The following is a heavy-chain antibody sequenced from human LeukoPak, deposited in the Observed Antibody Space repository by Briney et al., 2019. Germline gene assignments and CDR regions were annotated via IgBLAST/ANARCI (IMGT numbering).Heavy chain of an antibody. CDR2: ISGSGSTM. CDR1: GLTFSCYE. J-gene: IGHJ4*02. V-gene: IGHV3-48*03. CDR3: AREEWEFDY. Sequence: GGSVRLSCAASGLTFSCYEMNWVRQAPGKGLEWVSYISGSGSTMYYADSVKGRFTISRDNAKNSLYLQMNSLRAEDTAVYYCAREEWEFDYWGQGTLVTVSS. D-gene: IGHD1-26*01.